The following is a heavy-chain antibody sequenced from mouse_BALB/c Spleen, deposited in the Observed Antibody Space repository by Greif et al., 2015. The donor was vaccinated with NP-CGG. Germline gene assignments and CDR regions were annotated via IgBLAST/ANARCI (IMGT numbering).Heavy chain of an antibody. V-gene: IGHV1S130*01. CDR3: ARDWYFDY. J-gene: IGHJ2*01. D-gene: IGHD4-1*01. CDR2: IHPNSGNT. Sequence: VQLQQSGSVLVRPGASVKLSCKASGYTFTSSWMHWAKQRPGRGLEWIGEIHPNSGNTNYNEKFKGKATLTVDTSSSTAYVDLSSLTSEDSAVYYCARDWYFDYWGQGTTLTVSS. CDR1: GYTFTSSW.